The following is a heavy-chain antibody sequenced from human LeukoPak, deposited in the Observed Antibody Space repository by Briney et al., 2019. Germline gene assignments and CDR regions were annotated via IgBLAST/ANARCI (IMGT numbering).Heavy chain of an antibody. CDR3: ARASYWFESNGHPQHYYFDY. CDR2: ISAFSTYV. Sequence: GGSLRLSCAASGFKFSDYSMNWVRQVPGKGLEWVASISAFSTYVYYPDSVKGRFTVSRDNARNSVYLQLDSLRDEDTALYFCARASYWFESNGHPQHYYFDYWGQGTMVVLSS. CDR1: GFKFSDYS. V-gene: IGHV3-21*01. J-gene: IGHJ4*02. D-gene: IGHD2-21*01.